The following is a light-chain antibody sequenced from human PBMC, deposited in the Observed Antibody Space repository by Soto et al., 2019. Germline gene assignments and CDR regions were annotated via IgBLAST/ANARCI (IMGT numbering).Light chain of an antibody. CDR1: QSVSSY. Sequence: EIVLTQSPGTLSLSPGERATLSCRASQSVSSYLAWYQQKPGQAPRLLTYGASSRATGIPDRFSGGGSGTDFTLTVTRLEPEDFAVYYCQQYGSSITFGQGTRLEIK. V-gene: IGKV3-20*01. CDR3: QQYGSSIT. J-gene: IGKJ5*01. CDR2: GAS.